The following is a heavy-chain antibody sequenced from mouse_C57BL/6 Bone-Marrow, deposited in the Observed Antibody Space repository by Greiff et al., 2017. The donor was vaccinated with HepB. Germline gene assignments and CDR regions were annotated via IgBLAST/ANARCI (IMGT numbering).Heavy chain of an antibody. V-gene: IGHV1-55*01. Sequence: QVQLQQSGAELVRPGASVKLSCTASGFNIKDDYMHWVKQRPGQGLEWIGDIYPGSGSTNYNEKFKSKATLTVDTSSSTAYMQLSSLTSEDSAVYYCASKGTTGLYYWGQGTTLTVSS. CDR3: ASKGTTGLYY. J-gene: IGHJ2*01. CDR2: IYPGSGST. CDR1: GFNIKDDY. D-gene: IGHD2-14*01.